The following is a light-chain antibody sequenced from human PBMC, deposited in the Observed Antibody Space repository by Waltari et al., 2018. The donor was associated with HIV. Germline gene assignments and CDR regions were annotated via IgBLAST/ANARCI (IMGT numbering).Light chain of an antibody. CDR3: SSYAGSNTLI. Sequence: QSALTQPPSASGPPGHTVSTSCAGTSSDAGAYNYVAWYQQHPGKAPKLIIYEVTKRPSGVPDRFSGSKSGNAASLTVSGLQTEDEAVYYCSSYAGSNTLIFGGGT. V-gene: IGLV2-8*01. CDR1: SSDAGAYNY. CDR2: EVT. J-gene: IGLJ2*01.